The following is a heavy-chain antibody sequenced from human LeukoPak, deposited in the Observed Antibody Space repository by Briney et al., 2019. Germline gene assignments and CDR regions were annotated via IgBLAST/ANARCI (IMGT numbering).Heavy chain of an antibody. V-gene: IGHV3-30*18. CDR1: GFTFSSNG. D-gene: IGHD3-10*01. J-gene: IGHJ6*02. CDR2: ISYDGSNK. CDR3: AKTYVVRGVNYYYGMDV. Sequence: GRSLRPSCAASGFTFSSNGMHWVRQAPGKGLGWVAVISYDGSNKYYADSVKGRFTISRDNSKNTLYLQMNSLRAEDTAVYYCAKTYVVRGVNYYYGMDVWGQGTTVTVSS.